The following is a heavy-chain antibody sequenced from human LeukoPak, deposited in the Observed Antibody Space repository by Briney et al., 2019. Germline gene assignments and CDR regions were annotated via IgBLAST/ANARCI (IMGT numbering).Heavy chain of an antibody. CDR1: GFTLTELS. J-gene: IGHJ5*02. D-gene: IGHD2-15*01. Sequence: ASVKVSCKVSGFTLTELSMHWVRQAPGKGLEWMGGFDPEDGETIYAQKFQGRVTMTRDTSISTAYMELSRLRSDDTAVYYCARDMVVVAATHWFDPWGQGTLVTVSS. CDR2: FDPEDGET. CDR3: ARDMVVVAATHWFDP. V-gene: IGHV1-24*01.